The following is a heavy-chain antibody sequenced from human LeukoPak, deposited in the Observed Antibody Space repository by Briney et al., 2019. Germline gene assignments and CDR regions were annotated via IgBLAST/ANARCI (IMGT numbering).Heavy chain of an antibody. J-gene: IGHJ4*02. CDR1: NYSITSGYY. D-gene: IGHD3-9*01. V-gene: IGHV4-38-2*02. CDR3: ARVSRGYDILY. CDR2: IYHSGTT. Sequence: PSETLSLTCTVSNYSITSGYYWGWFRQPPGKGLEWIGSIYHSGTTYYNPSLKSRVTISVDTSKNQFSLNLSSVTAADTAVYYCARVSRGYDILYWGQGTLVTVSS.